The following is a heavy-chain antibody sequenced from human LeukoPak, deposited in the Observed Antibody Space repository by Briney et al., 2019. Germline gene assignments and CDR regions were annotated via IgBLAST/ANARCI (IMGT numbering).Heavy chain of an antibody. CDR1: GFTFSSYA. V-gene: IGHV3-23*01. CDR3: AKDYNWNYRTSYFDY. D-gene: IGHD1-7*01. Sequence: GGSLRLSCAASGFTFSSYAMSWVRQAPGKGLEWVSAISGSGGSTHYADSVKGRFTISRDNSKNTLYLQMNSLRAEDTAVYYCAKDYNWNYRTSYFDYWGRGTLVTVSS. J-gene: IGHJ4*02. CDR2: ISGSGGST.